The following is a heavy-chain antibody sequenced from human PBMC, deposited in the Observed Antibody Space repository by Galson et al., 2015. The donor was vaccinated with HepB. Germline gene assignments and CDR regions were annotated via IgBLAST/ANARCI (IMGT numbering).Heavy chain of an antibody. J-gene: IGHJ4*02. CDR2: IRSKANSYAT. V-gene: IGHV3-73*01. CDR3: TRHSLDGDYFN. D-gene: IGHD4-17*01. Sequence: SLRLSCAASGFTFSGSAMHWVRQASGKGLEWVGRIRSKANSYATAYAASVKGRFTISRDDSKNTAYLQMNSLKTEDTAVYYCTRHSLDGDYFNWGQGTLVTVSS. CDR1: GFTFSGSA.